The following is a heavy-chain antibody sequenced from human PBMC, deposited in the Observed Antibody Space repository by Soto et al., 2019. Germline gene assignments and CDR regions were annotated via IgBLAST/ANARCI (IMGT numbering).Heavy chain of an antibody. V-gene: IGHV5-51*01. D-gene: IGHD3-3*01. Sequence: GESLKISCKGSGYSFTSYWIGWVRQMPGKGLEWMGIIYPGDSDTRYSPSFQGQVTISADKSISTAYLQWSSLKASDTAMYYCARRNTYYDFWSGYQKYYGMDVWGQGTTVTVSS. CDR3: ARRNTYYDFWSGYQKYYGMDV. CDR2: IYPGDSDT. CDR1: GYSFTSYW. J-gene: IGHJ6*02.